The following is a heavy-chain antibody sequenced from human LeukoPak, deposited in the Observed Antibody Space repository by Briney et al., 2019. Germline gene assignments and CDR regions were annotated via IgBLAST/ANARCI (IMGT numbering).Heavy chain of an antibody. J-gene: IGHJ4*02. D-gene: IGHD6-13*01. CDR1: GGSISSSNYY. CDR3: ARSSAGVPFDY. CDR2: ISDSGTT. V-gene: IGHV4-39*02. Sequence: SETLSLTCTVSGGSISSSNYYWGWVRQPPGKGLEYIGSISDSGTTYYNPSLKSRVTISVDASKNHFSLKLSSVSAADTAVYYCARSSAGVPFDYWGQGTLVTVSS.